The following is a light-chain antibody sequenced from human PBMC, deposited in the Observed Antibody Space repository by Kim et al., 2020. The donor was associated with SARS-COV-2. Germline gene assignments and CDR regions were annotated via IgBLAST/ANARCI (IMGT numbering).Light chain of an antibody. CDR2: DAS. Sequence: SPGERATHSCRASQSVSSYVAWYQQKPGQAPRLLIYDASNRATGIPARFSGSGSGTDFTLTISSLEPEDFAVYYCQQRSNWPPMYTFGQGTKLEI. V-gene: IGKV3-11*01. CDR3: QQRSNWPPMYT. CDR1: QSVSSY. J-gene: IGKJ2*01.